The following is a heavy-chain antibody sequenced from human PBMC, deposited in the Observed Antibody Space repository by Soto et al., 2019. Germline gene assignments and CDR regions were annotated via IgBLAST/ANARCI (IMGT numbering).Heavy chain of an antibody. V-gene: IGHV4-34*01. Sequence: SETLSLTCAVYGGSFSGYYWSWIRQPPGKELEWIGEINHSGSTNYNPSLKSRVTISVDTSKNQFSLKLSSVTAADTAVYYCARHKGITGTTWSYGFDPWGQGTLVTVSS. CDR3: ARHKGITGTTWSYGFDP. J-gene: IGHJ5*02. CDR2: INHSGST. CDR1: GGSFSGYY. D-gene: IGHD1-7*01.